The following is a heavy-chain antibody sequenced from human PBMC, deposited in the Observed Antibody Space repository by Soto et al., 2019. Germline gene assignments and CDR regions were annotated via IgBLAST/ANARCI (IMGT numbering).Heavy chain of an antibody. CDR2: ISAYNGNT. Sequence: GASVKVSCKASGYTFTSYGISWVRQAPGQGLEWMGWISAYNGNTNYAQKLQGRVTMTTDTSTSTAYMELRSLRSDDTAVYYCAREFAGAAAGHTPYYYYMDVWGKGTTVTVSS. J-gene: IGHJ6*03. V-gene: IGHV1-18*01. CDR3: AREFAGAAAGHTPYYYYMDV. D-gene: IGHD6-13*01. CDR1: GYTFTSYG.